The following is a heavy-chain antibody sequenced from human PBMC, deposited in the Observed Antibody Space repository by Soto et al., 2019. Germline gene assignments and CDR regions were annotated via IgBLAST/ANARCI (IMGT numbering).Heavy chain of an antibody. J-gene: IGHJ1*01. Sequence: QVQLVESGGGVVQPGTFLRVSCVGSGFTFRSYVIHWVRQAPGKGLEWVALTSYDGSGKYYGDSVRGRFTISRDNSRNTVDLQMDSLRLEDTALYYCARWGTTGGLDVWGQGTLVSVSS. CDR2: TSYDGSGK. CDR1: GFTFRSYV. V-gene: IGHV3-30*19. D-gene: IGHD3-16*01. CDR3: ARWGTTGGLDV.